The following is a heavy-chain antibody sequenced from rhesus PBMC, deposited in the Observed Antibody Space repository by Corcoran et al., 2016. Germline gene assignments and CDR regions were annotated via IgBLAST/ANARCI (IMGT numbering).Heavy chain of an antibody. CDR2: ISGSSGST. J-gene: IGHJ4*01. D-gene: IGHD3-9*01. CDR3: ATMDEDDYGYYYSYYFDY. CDR1: GGSVSSSNW. V-gene: IGHV4-65*01. Sequence: QVQLQESGPGLVKPSETLSLTCAVSGGSVSSSNWWSWIRQPPGKGLEWMGYISGSSGSTYYNPSLKSEATISTDTSKNQLSLKLSSLTAADTAVYYGATMDEDDYGYYYSYYFDYWGQGVLVTVSS.